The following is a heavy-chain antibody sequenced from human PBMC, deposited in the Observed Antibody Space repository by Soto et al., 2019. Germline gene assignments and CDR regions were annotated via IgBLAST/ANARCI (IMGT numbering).Heavy chain of an antibody. Sequence: QVQLVESGGGVGQPGRSLRLSCAASGFTFSSYAMHWVRQAPGKGLEWVAVISYDGSNKYYADSVKGRFTISRDNSENTLYLQMNSLRAEDTAVYYCARDWGQQQDGLDYWGQGTLVTVSS. D-gene: IGHD6-13*01. CDR3: ARDWGQQQDGLDY. J-gene: IGHJ4*02. V-gene: IGHV3-30-3*01. CDR1: GFTFSSYA. CDR2: ISYDGSNK.